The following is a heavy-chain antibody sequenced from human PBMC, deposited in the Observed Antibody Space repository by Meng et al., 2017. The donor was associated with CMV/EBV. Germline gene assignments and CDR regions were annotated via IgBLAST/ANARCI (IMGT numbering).Heavy chain of an antibody. Sequence: GSLRLSCTVSGGSVSSGSYYWSWLRQPPGKGLEWIGYIYDSGSTNYNPSLKSRVTISVDTSQNQFSLKLSSVTAADTAVYYCARAATIFEYYGMDVWGQGTTVTVSS. CDR1: GGSVSSGSYY. D-gene: IGHD3-3*01. CDR3: ARAATIFEYYGMDV. J-gene: IGHJ6*02. V-gene: IGHV4-61*01. CDR2: IYDSGST.